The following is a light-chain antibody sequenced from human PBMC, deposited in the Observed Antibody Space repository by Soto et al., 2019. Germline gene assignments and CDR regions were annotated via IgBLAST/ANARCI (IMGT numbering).Light chain of an antibody. CDR2: DAS. V-gene: IGKV1-5*01. CDR1: QNIRNL. J-gene: IGKJ5*01. Sequence: DIQLTQSPSTLSAAFGDSVTMTFRASQNIRNLLAWYQQKPGKAPKPLIYDASTLKTGVPSRFSGSGSGSEFNFTITGLQPDDFATYFCQQYNTYATFGQGTRLEN. CDR3: QQYNTYAT.